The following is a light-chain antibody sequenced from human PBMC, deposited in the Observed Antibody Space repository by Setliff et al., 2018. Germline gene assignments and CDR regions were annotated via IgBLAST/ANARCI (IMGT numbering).Light chain of an antibody. J-gene: IGLJ3*02. CDR1: RYDVGGYNF. Sequence: QSALTQPASVSGAPGQSITISCTGTRYDVGGYNFVSWYQHHPGKAPKLMIYDVSVRPSGVSNRFSGSKSGNTASLTISGLQAEDEADYYCSSYTTSVALVFGGGTKVTVL. CDR3: SSYTTSVALV. CDR2: DVS. V-gene: IGLV2-14*01.